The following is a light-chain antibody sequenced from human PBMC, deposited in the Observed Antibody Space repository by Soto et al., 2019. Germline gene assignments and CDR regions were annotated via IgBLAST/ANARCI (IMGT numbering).Light chain of an antibody. J-gene: IGLJ2*01. Sequence: QSALTQPASLSGAPGQSITISCTGTSSDVGGYNYVSWYQQHPGKAPKLMIYDVSNRPSGGSNRFSGSKSGNTASLTISGLQAEDEADYYCSSYTRSSTRAFGGGTKLTVL. V-gene: IGLV2-14*01. CDR3: SSYTRSSTRA. CDR1: SSDVGGYNY. CDR2: DVS.